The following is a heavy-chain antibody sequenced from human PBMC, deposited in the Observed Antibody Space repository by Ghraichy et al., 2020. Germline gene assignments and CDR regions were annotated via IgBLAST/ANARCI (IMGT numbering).Heavy chain of an antibody. D-gene: IGHD6-19*01. V-gene: IGHV1-2*02. CDR3: AREKAVAGAARAGFDL. CDR1: GYTVTGHD. CDR2: INANSGDT. Sequence: ASVKVSCKAAGYTVTGHDNHRVLQAPGRGLEWMGWINANSGDTNNAQKFQGRVTMTRDTSISTLYMELSSLTSDDTALYYCAREKAVAGAARAGFDLWGQGTLVTVAS. J-gene: IGHJ4*02.